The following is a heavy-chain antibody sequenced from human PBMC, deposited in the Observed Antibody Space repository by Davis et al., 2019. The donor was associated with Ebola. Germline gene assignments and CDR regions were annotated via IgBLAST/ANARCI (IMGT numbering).Heavy chain of an antibody. CDR1: GGSISSSY. Sequence: SETLSLTCTVSGGSISSSYWSWIRQPPGKGLEWIGYIYYSESSNYNPSLKSRVTISVDTSKNQFSLKLSSVTAADTAVYYCARVLSRDVRTDVWGKGTTVTVSS. V-gene: IGHV4-59*12. J-gene: IGHJ6*04. CDR3: ARVLSRDVRTDV. D-gene: IGHD2-21*02. CDR2: IYYSESS.